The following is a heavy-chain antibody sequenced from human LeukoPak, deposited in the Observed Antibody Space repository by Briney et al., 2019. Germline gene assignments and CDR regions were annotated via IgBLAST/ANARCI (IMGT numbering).Heavy chain of an antibody. Sequence: GGSLRLSCSASGFNFNTYTLTWVRQAPGKRPEWLSAITGGQGATYYADSVTGRFTISRDYSRNTVYLHMSALRAEDTAVYYCARDRSTDAISEYWGQGTLVAVSS. J-gene: IGHJ4*02. D-gene: IGHD1-1*01. CDR2: ITGGQGAT. CDR1: GFNFNTYT. V-gene: IGHV3-23*01. CDR3: ARDRSTDAISEY.